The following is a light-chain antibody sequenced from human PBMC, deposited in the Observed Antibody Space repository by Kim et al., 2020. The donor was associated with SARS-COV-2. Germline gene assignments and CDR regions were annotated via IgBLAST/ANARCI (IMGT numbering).Light chain of an antibody. CDR1: QSVSNN. J-gene: IGKJ4*01. Sequence: EIVMTQSPATLSVSPGERATLSCRASQSVSNNLAWYQQRPGQAPRLLIFGASTRAIGIPARFSGSGSGTEFTLTISGLQSEDFAVYYCQQYNFWPPLTFGGGTKVEI. CDR2: GAS. V-gene: IGKV3-15*01. CDR3: QQYNFWPPLT.